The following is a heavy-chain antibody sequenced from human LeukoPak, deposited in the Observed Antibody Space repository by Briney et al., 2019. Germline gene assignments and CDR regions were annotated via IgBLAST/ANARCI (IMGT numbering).Heavy chain of an antibody. CDR2: ISDDGSNK. CDR1: GFTFSSYG. V-gene: IGHV3-30*19. Sequence: GRSLRLSCAASGFTFSSYGMHWVRQSPGKGLEWVAVISDDGSNKYYAEYVRGRFTISRSTPRNTLYLQMNSLRPEDTAVYYCARGTGDNDYPLRDRWYFDLWGRGTLVTVSS. D-gene: IGHD4-17*01. CDR3: ARGTGDNDYPLRDRWYFDL. J-gene: IGHJ2*01.